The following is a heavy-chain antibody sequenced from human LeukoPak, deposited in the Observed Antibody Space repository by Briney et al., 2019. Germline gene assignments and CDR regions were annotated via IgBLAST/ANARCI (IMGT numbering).Heavy chain of an antibody. J-gene: IGHJ5*02. CDR1: GGSISSGGYY. V-gene: IGHV4-61*08. Sequence: SETLSLTCTVSGGSISSGGYYWSWIRQHPGKGLEWIGYIYYSGSTNYNPSLKSRVTISVDTSKNQFSLKLSSVTAADTAVYYCAREVGSSWYTWFDPWGQGTLVTVSS. CDR2: IYYSGST. D-gene: IGHD6-13*01. CDR3: AREVGSSWYTWFDP.